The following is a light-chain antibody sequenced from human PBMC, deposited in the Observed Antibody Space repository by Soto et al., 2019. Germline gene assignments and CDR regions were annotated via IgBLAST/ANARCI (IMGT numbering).Light chain of an antibody. J-gene: IGKJ1*01. CDR3: QQYGSSGT. CDR1: QSIGDN. CDR2: AIS. V-gene: IGKV3D-20*01. Sequence: EIVFTLSPATLSLSTGERATLSCWASQSIGDNLAWYQQKPGLAPRLLIYAISYRATGIPARFSGSGSGTDFTLTISRLEPEDFAVYYCQQYGSSGTFGQGTKVDIK.